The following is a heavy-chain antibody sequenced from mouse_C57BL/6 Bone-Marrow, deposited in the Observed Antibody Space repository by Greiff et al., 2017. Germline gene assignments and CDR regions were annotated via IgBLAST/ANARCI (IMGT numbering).Heavy chain of an antibody. V-gene: IGHV1-64*01. CDR2: IHPNSGST. J-gene: IGHJ2*01. CDR1: GYTFTSYW. D-gene: IGHD2-3*01. Sequence: VQLQQPGAELVKPGASVKLSCKASGYTFTSYWMHWVKQRPGQGLEWIGMIHPNSGSTNYNEKFKSKATLTVDKSSSTAYMQLSSLTSEDSAVXYGAREGDGYYFDYWGQGTTLTVSS. CDR3: AREGDGYYFDY.